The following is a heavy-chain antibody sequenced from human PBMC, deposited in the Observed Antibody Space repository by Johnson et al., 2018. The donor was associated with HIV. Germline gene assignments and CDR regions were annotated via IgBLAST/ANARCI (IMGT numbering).Heavy chain of an antibody. V-gene: IGHV3-30*03. CDR1: GFTFSNYD. Sequence: QVQLVESGGGVVQPGRSLRLSCAASGFTFSNYDIHWVRQAPGKGLEWVAVISYDGSNKYYADSVKGRFTISRDNSKNTLFLQMNSLRPEDTAVYYCARDMGHRQLARDAFDIWGQGTMVTVSS. D-gene: IGHD6-6*01. CDR2: ISYDGSNK. CDR3: ARDMGHRQLARDAFDI. J-gene: IGHJ3*02.